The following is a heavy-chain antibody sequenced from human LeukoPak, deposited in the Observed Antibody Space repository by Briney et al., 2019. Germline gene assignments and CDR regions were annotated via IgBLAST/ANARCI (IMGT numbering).Heavy chain of an antibody. J-gene: IGHJ4*02. D-gene: IGHD4-11*01. CDR2: ISGSGGST. CDR1: GFTFSSYA. Sequence: GGSLRLSCAASGFTFSSYAMSWVRQAPGKGLDWVSAISGSGGSTYDADSVKGRCTISRDNSKNTLYLQMNSLRAEDTAVYYCAKERTMTTAIPYSFDYWGQGTLVTVSS. V-gene: IGHV3-23*01. CDR3: AKERTMTTAIPYSFDY.